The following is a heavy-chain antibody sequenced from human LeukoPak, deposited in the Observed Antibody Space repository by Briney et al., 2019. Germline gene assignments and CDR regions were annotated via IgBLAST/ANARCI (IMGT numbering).Heavy chain of an antibody. CDR1: GGTFSSYA. J-gene: IGHJ5*02. CDR3: ARARSPSSGYLLRDHNWFDP. D-gene: IGHD3-22*01. V-gene: IGHV1-69*05. CDR2: IVPIFGTA. Sequence: ASVKVSCKASGGTFSSYAIGWVRQAPGQGLEWMGGIVPIFGTANYAQKFQGRVTITTDESTSTAYMELSSLRSEDTAVYYCARARSPSSGYLLRDHNWFDPWGQGTLVAISS.